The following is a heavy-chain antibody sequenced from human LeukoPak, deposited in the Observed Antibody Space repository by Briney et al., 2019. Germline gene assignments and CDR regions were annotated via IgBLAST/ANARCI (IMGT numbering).Heavy chain of an antibody. CDR3: ARQAGGYSSGWYQFHFDY. D-gene: IGHD6-19*01. CDR1: GYTFTGYY. J-gene: IGHJ4*02. Sequence: ASVKVSCKASGYTFTGYYMHWVRQAPGQGLEWMGWINPNSGGTNYAQKFQGWVTMTRDTSISTAYMELRSLRSDDTAVYYCARQAGGYSSGWYQFHFDYWGQGTLVTVSS. CDR2: INPNSGGT. V-gene: IGHV1-2*04.